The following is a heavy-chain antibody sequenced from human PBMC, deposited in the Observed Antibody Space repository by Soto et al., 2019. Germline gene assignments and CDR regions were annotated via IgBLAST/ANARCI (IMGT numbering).Heavy chain of an antibody. J-gene: IGHJ5*02. D-gene: IGHD4-17*01. Sequence: QVQLVQSGAEVKKPGASVKVSCKASGYTFTSYGISWVRQAPGQGLEWMGWISAYNGNTNYAQKLQGRVTMTTDTSTNTAYMELRSLRSDDTAVYYCARDLPTVTTEDVRLDPWGQGTLVTVSS. CDR3: ARDLPTVTTEDVRLDP. CDR1: GYTFTSYG. V-gene: IGHV1-18*01. CDR2: ISAYNGNT.